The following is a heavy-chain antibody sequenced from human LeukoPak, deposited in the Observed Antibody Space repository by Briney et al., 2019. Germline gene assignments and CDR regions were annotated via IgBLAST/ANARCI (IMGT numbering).Heavy chain of an antibody. CDR3: ARDIPTYGSGSYYAFDI. CDR1: GGSISSGSYY. J-gene: IGHJ3*02. D-gene: IGHD3-10*01. V-gene: IGHV4-61*02. CDR2: IYTSGST. Sequence: SETLSLTCTVSGGSISSGSYYWSWIRQPAGKGLEWIGRIYTSGSTNYNPSLKSRVTISVDTSKNQFSLKLSSVTAADTAVYYCARDIPTYGSGSYYAFDIWGQGTMVTVSS.